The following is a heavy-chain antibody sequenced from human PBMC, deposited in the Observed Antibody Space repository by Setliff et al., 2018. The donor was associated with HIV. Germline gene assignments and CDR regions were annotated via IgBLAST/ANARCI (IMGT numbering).Heavy chain of an antibody. CDR3: ARGIFSGYDFDH. CDR1: GASVSFSTFY. D-gene: IGHD5-12*01. J-gene: IGHJ4*02. CDR2: IYMSGSA. V-gene: IGHV4-61*09. Sequence: SETLSLTCSVSGASVSFSTFYWTWIRQPAGKEPEWIGHIYMSGSANYNPSLKSRVTISIDRSKNQFSLRLKSVTAADTAVYYCARGIFSGYDFDHWGQGRLVTVSS.